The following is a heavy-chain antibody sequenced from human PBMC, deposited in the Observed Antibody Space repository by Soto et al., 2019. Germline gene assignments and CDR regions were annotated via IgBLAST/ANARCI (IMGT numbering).Heavy chain of an antibody. CDR3: ARDSVRVENDDIADYYYYGMDV. V-gene: IGHV6-1*01. Sequence: QTLSLTCAISGDSVSSNSAAWNWIRQSPSRGLEWLGRTYYRSKWYNDYAVSVKSRITINPDTSKNQFSLQLNSVTPEDTAVYYCARDSVRVENDDIADYYYYGMDVWGQGTTVIVSS. CDR2: TYYRSKWYN. CDR1: GDSVSSNSAA. J-gene: IGHJ6*02. D-gene: IGHD3-9*01.